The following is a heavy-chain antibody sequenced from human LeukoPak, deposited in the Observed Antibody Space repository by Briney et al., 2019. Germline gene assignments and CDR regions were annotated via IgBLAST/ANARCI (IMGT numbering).Heavy chain of an antibody. CDR1: GFNFNNYA. CDR2: ITYDGSNE. D-gene: IGHD5-12*01. Sequence: GGSLRLSCAPSGFNFNNYAMHWVRQAPGKGLEWVALITYDGSNEYYADSVKGRFTISRDDFKNTLYLQMNSLRGEDTGVDYCARGQRGYDCYYWGQGTLVTVSS. CDR3: ARGQRGYDCYY. J-gene: IGHJ4*02. V-gene: IGHV3-30*04.